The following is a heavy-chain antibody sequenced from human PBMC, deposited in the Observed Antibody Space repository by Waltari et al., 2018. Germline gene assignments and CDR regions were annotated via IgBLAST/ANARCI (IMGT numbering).Heavy chain of an antibody. CDR1: GYTLTELS. CDR3: AALSSTSKYNWFDP. D-gene: IGHD2-2*01. J-gene: IGHJ5*02. Sequence: QVQLVQSGAEVKKPGASVKVSCKVSGYTLTELSMHWVRQAPGKGLEWMGGFDPENGEKNYEQKVQGRVTMTEDTSTDTAYMELSSLRSEDTAVYYCAALSSTSKYNWFDPWGQGTLVTVSS. V-gene: IGHV1-24*01. CDR2: FDPENGEK.